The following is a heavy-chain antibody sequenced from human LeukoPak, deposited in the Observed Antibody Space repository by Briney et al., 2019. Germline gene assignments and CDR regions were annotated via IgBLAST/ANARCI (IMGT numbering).Heavy chain of an antibody. CDR3: AKPSKVAVAGSNWFDP. Sequence: GGSPRLSCAASGLTFSSYGMHWVRQAPGKGLEWVAVISYDGSNKYYADSVKGRFTISRDNSKNTLYLQMNSLRAEDTAVYYCAKPSKVAVAGSNWFDPWGQGTLVTVSS. J-gene: IGHJ5*02. CDR2: ISYDGSNK. V-gene: IGHV3-30*18. CDR1: GLTFSSYG. D-gene: IGHD6-19*01.